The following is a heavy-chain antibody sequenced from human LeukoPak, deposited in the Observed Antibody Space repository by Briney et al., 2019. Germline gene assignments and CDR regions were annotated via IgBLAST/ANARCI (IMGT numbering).Heavy chain of an antibody. Sequence: GGSLRLSCAASGFTFGIYNMNWVRQAPGKGLEWVPYISSSSSYTNYADSVKGRFTISRDNAKNSLYLQMNSLRAEDTAVYYCARNRYSNDYWGQGTLVTVSS. CDR3: ARNRYSNDY. V-gene: IGHV3-21*05. D-gene: IGHD3-9*01. J-gene: IGHJ4*02. CDR2: ISSSSSYT. CDR1: GFTFGIYN.